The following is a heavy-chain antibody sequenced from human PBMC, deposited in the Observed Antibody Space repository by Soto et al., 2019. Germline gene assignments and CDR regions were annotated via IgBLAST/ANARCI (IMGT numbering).Heavy chain of an antibody. Sequence: PGGSLRLSCAASGFTFSSYAMSWVRQAPGKGLEWVSAISGSGGSTYYADSVKGRFTISRDNSKNTLYLQMNSLRAEDTAVYYCAKDRGHDILTGYYNGPFDPWGQGTLVTVSS. CDR1: GFTFSSYA. CDR2: ISGSGGST. J-gene: IGHJ5*02. V-gene: IGHV3-23*01. D-gene: IGHD3-9*01. CDR3: AKDRGHDILTGYYNGPFDP.